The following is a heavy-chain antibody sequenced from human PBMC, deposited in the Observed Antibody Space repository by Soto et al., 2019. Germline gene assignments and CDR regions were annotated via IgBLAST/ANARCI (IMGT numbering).Heavy chain of an antibody. CDR3: ASPKIAFYNWFDP. CDR1: GGSIDKSTYY. CDR2: IYYSGST. Sequence: SETLSLTCTVSGGSIDKSTYYWCWIRQPPGKGLEWIGSIYYSGSTYYYPSLKSRVTISVDTSKNQFSLKLSSVTAADTAVYYCASPKIAFYNWFDPWGQGTLVTVSS. D-gene: IGHD3-3*02. J-gene: IGHJ5*02. V-gene: IGHV4-39*01.